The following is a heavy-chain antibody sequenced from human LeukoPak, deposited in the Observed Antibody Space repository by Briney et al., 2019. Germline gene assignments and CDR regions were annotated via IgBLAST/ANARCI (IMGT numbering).Heavy chain of an antibody. D-gene: IGHD6-6*01. Sequence: GGSLRLSCVASGFTFSSYAMSWVRQAPEKGLEWVAGISGSGGSTYFADSVKGRFTVSRDNSKNTLYLQMNSLRAEDTAVYYCAGEWDLAARLIGWGQGTLVTVSS. CDR1: GFTFSSYA. V-gene: IGHV3-23*01. J-gene: IGHJ4*02. CDR3: AGEWDLAARLIG. CDR2: ISGSGGST.